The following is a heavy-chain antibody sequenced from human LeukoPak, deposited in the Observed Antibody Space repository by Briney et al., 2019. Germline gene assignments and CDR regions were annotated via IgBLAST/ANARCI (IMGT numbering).Heavy chain of an antibody. CDR2: ISSSGSTI. CDR3: ARGVDSSGRDEDNWFDP. Sequence: PGGSLRLSCAASGFTFSSYEMNWVRQAPGKGLEWVSYISSSGSTIYYADSVKGRFTISRDNAKNSLYLQMNSLRAEDTAVYYCARGVDSSGRDEDNWFDPWGQGTLVTVSS. D-gene: IGHD6-19*01. CDR1: GFTFSSYE. V-gene: IGHV3-48*03. J-gene: IGHJ5*02.